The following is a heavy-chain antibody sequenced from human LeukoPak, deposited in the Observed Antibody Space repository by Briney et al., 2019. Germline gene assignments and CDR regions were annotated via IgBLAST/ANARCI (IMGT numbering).Heavy chain of an antibody. V-gene: IGHV5-51*01. J-gene: IGHJ4*02. CDR1: GYSFTSYW. Sequence: GESLKISCKGSGYSFTSYWIGWVRQMPGKGLEWMGIIYPGDSDTRYSPSFQGQVTISADKSISTAYLQWSSRKASDTAMYYCARFGSSSNDYGDGLVLYWGQGTLVTVSS. CDR2: IYPGDSDT. D-gene: IGHD4-17*01. CDR3: ARFGSSSNDYGDGLVLY.